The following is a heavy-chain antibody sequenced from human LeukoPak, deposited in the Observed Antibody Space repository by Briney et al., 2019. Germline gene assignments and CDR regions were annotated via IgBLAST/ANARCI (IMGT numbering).Heavy chain of an antibody. J-gene: IGHJ4*02. V-gene: IGHV4-4*07. Sequence: SETLSLTCSVSSGSISSYYLSWIRQPAGKGREWIGRIYTTGNTDYNPSLKSRVTMSVDTSKNQFSLNLSSVTAADTAVYYCARDARGWSGFDYWGQGTLVTVSS. CDR1: SGSISSYY. CDR3: ARDARGWSGFDY. D-gene: IGHD3-3*01. CDR2: IYTTGNT.